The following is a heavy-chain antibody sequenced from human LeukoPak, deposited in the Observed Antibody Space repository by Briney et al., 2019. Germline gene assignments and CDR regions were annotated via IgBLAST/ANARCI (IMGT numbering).Heavy chain of an antibody. CDR2: IIPIFGTA. D-gene: IGHD4-23*01. CDR1: GGTFSNYA. CDR3: ARGWLAETTVVTPYNY. V-gene: IGHV1-69*13. Sequence: ASVKVSCKASGGTFSNYAINWVRQAPGQGLEWMGGIIPIFGTAHYSQKFQGRVTITAVDSMNTAYMELSSLRSDDTAVYYCARGWLAETTVVTPYNYWGQGTLVTVSS. J-gene: IGHJ4*02.